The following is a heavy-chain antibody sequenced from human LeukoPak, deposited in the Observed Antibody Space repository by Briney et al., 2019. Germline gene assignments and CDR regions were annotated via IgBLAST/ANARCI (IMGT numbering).Heavy chain of an antibody. D-gene: IGHD3-22*01. CDR1: GYTFTSYG. Sequence: ASVKVSCKASGYTFTSYGISWVRQAPGQGLKWMGWISAYNGNTNYAQKLQGRVTMTTDTSTSTAYMELRSLRSDDTAVYYCARSYYDSSGYYKDYWGQGTLVTVSS. V-gene: IGHV1-18*01. CDR2: ISAYNGNT. J-gene: IGHJ4*02. CDR3: ARSYYDSSGYYKDY.